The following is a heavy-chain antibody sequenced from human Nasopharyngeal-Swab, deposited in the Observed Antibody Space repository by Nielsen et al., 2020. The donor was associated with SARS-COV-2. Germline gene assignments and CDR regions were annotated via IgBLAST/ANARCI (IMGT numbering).Heavy chain of an antibody. CDR2: IYTSGST. CDR1: GGSISSYY. D-gene: IGHD3-22*01. Sequence: SETLSLTCTVSGGSISSYYWSWIRQLAGKGLEWIGRIYTSGSTNYNPSLKSRVTMSVDTSKNQFSLKLSSVTAADTAVYYCARETYYYDSRPLDYWGQGTLVTVSS. J-gene: IGHJ4*02. CDR3: ARETYYYDSRPLDY. V-gene: IGHV4-4*07.